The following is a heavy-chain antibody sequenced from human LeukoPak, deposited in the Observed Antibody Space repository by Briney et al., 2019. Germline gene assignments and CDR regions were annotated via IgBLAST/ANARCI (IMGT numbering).Heavy chain of an antibody. J-gene: IGHJ4*02. Sequence: SETLSLTCTVSGGSISSYYWSWIRQPPGKGLGWIGYMYNSGRTNYNPSLKSRVTISVDTSKNQFSLKLSSVTAADTAVYYCARLPDYYSRHGAPGWGQGTLVTVSS. V-gene: IGHV4-59*12. CDR2: MYNSGRT. D-gene: IGHD3-10*01. CDR1: GGSISSYY. CDR3: ARLPDYYSRHGAPG.